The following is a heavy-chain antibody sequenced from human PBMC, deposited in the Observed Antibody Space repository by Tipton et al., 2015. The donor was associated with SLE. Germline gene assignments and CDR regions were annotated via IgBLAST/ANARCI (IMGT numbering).Heavy chain of an antibody. J-gene: IGHJ3*02. Sequence: TLSLTCTVSGGSISSSSYYWGWIRQPPGKGLEWIGSIYYSGSTYYNPSLKSRVTISVDTSKNQFSLKLSSVAAADTAVYYCARRRALDAFDIWGQGTMVTVSS. CDR2: IYYSGST. V-gene: IGHV4-39*07. CDR3: ARRRALDAFDI. CDR1: GGSISSSSYY.